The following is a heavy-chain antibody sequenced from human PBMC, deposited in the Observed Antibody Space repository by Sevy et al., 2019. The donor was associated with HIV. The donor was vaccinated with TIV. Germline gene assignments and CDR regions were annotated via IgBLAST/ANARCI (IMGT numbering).Heavy chain of an antibody. Sequence: GGSLRLSCAASGFTVSNDYIRWVRQAPGKGLEWVSVIYAGGNTYHADSVKGRFTISRDSSKNTVYLQMNSLRAEDTAVYYCARETVDGYNLWGQGTLVTVSS. J-gene: IGHJ4*02. V-gene: IGHV3-53*01. D-gene: IGHD5-12*01. CDR2: IYAGGNT. CDR1: GFTVSNDY. CDR3: ARETVDGYNL.